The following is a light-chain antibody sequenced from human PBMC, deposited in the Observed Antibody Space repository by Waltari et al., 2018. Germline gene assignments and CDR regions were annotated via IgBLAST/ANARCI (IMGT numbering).Light chain of an antibody. J-gene: IGKJ4*01. CDR2: AAS. V-gene: IGKV1-9*01. CDR1: QGISRY. CDR3: QELNTYPQSLT. Sequence: DIQLTQSPSFLSASIGDSVTITCRASQGISRYLAWYQQKPGKAPKLLIYAASTLQSGVPSRFSGSGSGTEFTLTISSLQPEDFATYYCQELNTYPQSLTFGGGTKVEI.